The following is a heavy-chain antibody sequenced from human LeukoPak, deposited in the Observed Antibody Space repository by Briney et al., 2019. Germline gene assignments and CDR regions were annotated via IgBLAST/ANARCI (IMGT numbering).Heavy chain of an antibody. CDR1: GGSIGSSSHY. J-gene: IGHJ4*02. V-gene: IGHV4-39*07. CDR3: ARGLRQDYFDS. CDR2: IYIGNT. Sequence: PSETLSLTCTVSGGSIGSSSHYWGWVRQPPGKGLEWIGNIYIGNTYFNPSLKSRLTISVDPSNTHFSLKLTSVTAADTAVYYCARGLRQDYFDSWGQGTLVIVSS.